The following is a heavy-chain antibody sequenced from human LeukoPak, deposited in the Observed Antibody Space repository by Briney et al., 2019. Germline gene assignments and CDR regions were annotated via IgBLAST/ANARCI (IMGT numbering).Heavy chain of an antibody. CDR3: ARVFSGSGSRPFDY. J-gene: IGHJ4*02. D-gene: IGHD1-26*01. Sequence: SVKVSCKASGGTFSSYAISWVRQAPGQGLEWMGGIVPIFGTANYAQKFQGRVTITADESTSTAYMELSSLRSEDTAVYYCARVFSGSGSRPFDYWGQGTLVTVSS. CDR2: IVPIFGTA. V-gene: IGHV1-69*13. CDR1: GGTFSSYA.